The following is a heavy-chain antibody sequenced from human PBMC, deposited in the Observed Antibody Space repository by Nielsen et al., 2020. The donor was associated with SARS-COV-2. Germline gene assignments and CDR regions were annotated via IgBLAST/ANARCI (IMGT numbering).Heavy chain of an antibody. CDR2: ISAYNGNT. Sequence: ASVKVSCKASGYTFTSYGISWVRQAPGQGLEWMGWISAYNGNTNYAQKLQGRVTMTTDTSTSTAYMELRSLRSDDTAVHYCARGMTTVTTSAFDVARYYYYYYGMDVWGQGTTVTVSS. V-gene: IGHV1-18*01. J-gene: IGHJ6*02. D-gene: IGHD4-17*01. CDR3: ARGMTTVTTSAFDVARYYYYYYGMDV. CDR1: GYTFTSYG.